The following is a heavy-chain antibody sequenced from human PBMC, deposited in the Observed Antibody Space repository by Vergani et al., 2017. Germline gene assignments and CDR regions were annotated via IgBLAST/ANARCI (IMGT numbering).Heavy chain of an antibody. CDR2: ISYDGSNK. Sequence: VQLVESGGGLVQPGRSLRLSCAASGFTFSSYAMHWVRQAPGKGLEGVAVISYDGSNKYYADSVKGRFTISRDNSKNTLYLQMNSLRAEDTAVYYCARESAHYDILTGYYDYWGQGTLVTVSS. V-gene: IGHV3-30*04. D-gene: IGHD3-9*01. CDR1: GFTFSSYA. J-gene: IGHJ4*02. CDR3: ARESAHYDILTGYYDY.